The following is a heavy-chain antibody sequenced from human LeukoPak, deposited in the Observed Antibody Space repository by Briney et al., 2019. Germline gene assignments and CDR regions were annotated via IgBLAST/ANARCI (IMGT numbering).Heavy chain of an antibody. J-gene: IGHJ4*02. CDR3: AKDLFPRERLEQPLFDY. CDR2: IYSGGST. D-gene: IGHD1/OR15-1a*01. Sequence: GGSLRLSCAASGFTVSSNYMSWVRQAPGKGLEWVSVIYSGGSTYYADSVKGRFTISRDNSKNTLYLQMNSLRAEDTAVYYCAKDLFPRERLEQPLFDYWGQGTLVTVSS. V-gene: IGHV3-66*01. CDR1: GFTVSSNY.